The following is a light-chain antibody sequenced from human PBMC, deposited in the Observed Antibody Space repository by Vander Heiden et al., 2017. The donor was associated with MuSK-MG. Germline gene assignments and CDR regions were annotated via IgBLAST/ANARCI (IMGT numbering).Light chain of an antibody. V-gene: IGLV3-1*01. J-gene: IGLJ2*01. Sequence: SYELTQPPSVSLSPGQTTSIACSGEKLGDKYASWYQQKPGQSLVRVIYQDTKRPAGIPGRFYGANSANTATLTISGTQASDESDEYCQAGDSSTGVFGGGTRLTVL. CDR1: KLGDKY. CDR2: QDT. CDR3: QAGDSSTGV.